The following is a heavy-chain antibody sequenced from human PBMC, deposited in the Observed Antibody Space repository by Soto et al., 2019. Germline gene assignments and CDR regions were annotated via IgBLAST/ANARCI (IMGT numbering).Heavy chain of an antibody. V-gene: IGHV1-18*01. J-gene: IGHJ4*02. CDR3: AAVSGYESKC. D-gene: IGHD5-12*01. CDR1: GYTFTSYG. CDR2: ISAYNGNT. Sequence: QVQLVQSGAEVKKPGASVKVSCKASGYTFTSYGISWVRQAPGQGLEWMGWISAYNGNTNNAQKLQGRVSMTTHTSKRTAYMELWSLSSDDTAVYYGAAVSGYESKCWGQGYLVT.